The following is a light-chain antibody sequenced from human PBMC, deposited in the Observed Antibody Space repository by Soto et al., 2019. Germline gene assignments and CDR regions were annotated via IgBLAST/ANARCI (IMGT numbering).Light chain of an antibody. V-gene: IGLV2-14*03. J-gene: IGLJ1*01. CDR1: SSDVGGFDH. CDR3: NSFTTTNTYV. CDR2: DVS. Sequence: QFALTQPASVSGSPGQSITISCTGASSDVGGFDHVSWYQQHPGKVPRLLIYDVSSRPSGVSDRFSGSKSGNTASLTISGLQAEDEADYYCNSFTTTNTYVFGTGTKVTVL.